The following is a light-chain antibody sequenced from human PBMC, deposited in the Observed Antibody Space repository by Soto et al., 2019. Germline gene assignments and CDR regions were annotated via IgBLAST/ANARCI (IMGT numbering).Light chain of an antibody. CDR1: QSVSSN. CDR3: QQYNDWPPRWT. J-gene: IGKJ1*01. Sequence: EIVMTQSPATLSVSPGERATLSCRASQSVSSNLAWYQQKPGQAPRLLIYGASTRATGIPARFSGSGSGTEFTLTISSLQSEDFALYYCQQYNDWPPRWTFGQGTRVDTK. CDR2: GAS. V-gene: IGKV3-15*01.